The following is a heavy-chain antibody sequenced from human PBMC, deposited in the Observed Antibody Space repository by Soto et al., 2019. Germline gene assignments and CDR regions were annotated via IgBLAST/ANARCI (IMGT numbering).Heavy chain of an antibody. V-gene: IGHV1-69*13. CDR1: GGTFSSYA. D-gene: IGHD6-13*01. J-gene: IGHJ4*02. CDR2: IIPIFGTA. Sequence: SVKVSCKASGGTFSSYAISWVRHAPGQGLEWMGGIIPIFGTANYAQKFQGRVTITADESTSTAYMELSSLRSEDTAVYYCARIYSSSWRFDYWGQGTMVTVYS. CDR3: ARIYSSSWRFDY.